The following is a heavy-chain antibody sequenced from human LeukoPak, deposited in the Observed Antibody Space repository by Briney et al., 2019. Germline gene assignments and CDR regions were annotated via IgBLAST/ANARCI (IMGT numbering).Heavy chain of an antibody. V-gene: IGHV3-21*01. CDR2: ISSSSSYI. Sequence: GGSLRLSCAASGFTFSSYSMNWVRQAPGKGLEWVSSISSSSSYIYYADSEKGRFTISRDNAKNSLYLQMNSLRAEDTAVYYCARDGICSGGSCYCDYWGQGTLVTVSS. J-gene: IGHJ4*02. CDR1: GFTFSSYS. CDR3: ARDGICSGGSCYCDY. D-gene: IGHD2-15*01.